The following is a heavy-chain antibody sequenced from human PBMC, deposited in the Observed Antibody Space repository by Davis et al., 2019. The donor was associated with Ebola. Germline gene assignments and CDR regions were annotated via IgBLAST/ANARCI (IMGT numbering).Heavy chain of an antibody. CDR2: IRQDGSDK. CDR3: VRDWYTNTWHSRGEDY. D-gene: IGHD3-16*01. CDR1: GFTLSTYW. V-gene: IGHV3-7*01. J-gene: IGHJ4*02. Sequence: GESLNISCAASGFTLSTYWMTWVRQAPGKGLELVANIRQDGSDKFHGDSVKGRFTISRDNGKSSLYLQMNSLRAEDTAVYDSVRDWYTNTWHSRGEDYWGQGTLVTVSS.